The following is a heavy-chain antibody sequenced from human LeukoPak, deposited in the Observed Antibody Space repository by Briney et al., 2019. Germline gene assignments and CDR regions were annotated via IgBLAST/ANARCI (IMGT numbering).Heavy chain of an antibody. V-gene: IGHV3-23*01. J-gene: IGHJ4*02. CDR2: ISGSGGST. CDR1: TFTFSSYA. D-gene: IGHD5-24*01. Sequence: GGSLRLSCAASTFTFSSYAMSWVRQAPGKGREWVSAISGSGGSTYYADSVKGRFTISRDNSKNTLYLQMTSLRAEDTAVYYCAPDVEMATTTGWGQGTLVTVSS. CDR3: APDVEMATTTG.